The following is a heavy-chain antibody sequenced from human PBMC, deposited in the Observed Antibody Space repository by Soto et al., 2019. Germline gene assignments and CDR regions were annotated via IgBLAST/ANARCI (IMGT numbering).Heavy chain of an antibody. CDR1: GFTFSSYG. CDR3: VKDNLHSGSYEIWYFDL. Sequence: QVQLVESGGGVVQPGRSLRLSCAASGFTFSSYGMHWVRQAPGKGLEWLAVISFDGSYKYHADSVKGRFTISRDNSKNTLFLQMSSLRAEDTAVYYCVKDNLHSGSYEIWYFDLWGRGTLVTVSS. D-gene: IGHD1-26*01. V-gene: IGHV3-30*18. CDR2: ISFDGSYK. J-gene: IGHJ2*01.